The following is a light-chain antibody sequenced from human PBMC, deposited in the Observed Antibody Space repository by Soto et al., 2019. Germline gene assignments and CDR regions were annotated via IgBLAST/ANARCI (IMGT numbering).Light chain of an antibody. Sequence: EIVINKSPATLSVSPGERATLSCRASQSAGSNLACYQQKPGQAPRLLIYAASTRATGIPARFSGSGSGTEFTLTISSLQSEDFAVYYCQQYNNWPWTFCQGTKVDI. CDR2: AAS. CDR3: QQYNNWPWT. V-gene: IGKV3-15*01. CDR1: QSAGSN. J-gene: IGKJ1*01.